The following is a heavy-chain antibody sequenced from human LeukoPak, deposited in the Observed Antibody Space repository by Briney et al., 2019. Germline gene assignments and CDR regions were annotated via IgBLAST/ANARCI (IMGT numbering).Heavy chain of an antibody. CDR3: ARDGGYCDSTTCYDRLDY. CDR1: GFTFSDYW. J-gene: IGHJ4*02. Sequence: PGGSLRLCCAASGFTFSDYWMTWVRQGPGKGLEWVANIKRDGSDKNYADSVNGRFTISRDNAKNSVYLQMNSLRAEDTAVYFCARDGGYCDSTTCYDRLDYWGQGALVTVSS. CDR2: IKRDGSDK. D-gene: IGHD2-2*01. V-gene: IGHV3-7*04.